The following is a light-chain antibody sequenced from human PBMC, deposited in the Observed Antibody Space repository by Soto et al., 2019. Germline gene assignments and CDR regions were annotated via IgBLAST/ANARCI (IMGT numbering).Light chain of an antibody. V-gene: IGKV1-5*03. J-gene: IGKJ1*01. CDR1: QSISSW. CDR3: LCYITYPWT. Sequence: DIQMTQSPSTLSASVGDRVTITCRASQSISSWLAWYQQKPGKAPKLLIYKASSLESGVPSRFSGSGSGTEFSLTISSLQPEDFATYYCLCYITYPWTFGQGTKVDI. CDR2: KAS.